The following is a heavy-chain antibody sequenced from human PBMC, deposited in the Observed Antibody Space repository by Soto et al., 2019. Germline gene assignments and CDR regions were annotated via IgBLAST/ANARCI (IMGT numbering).Heavy chain of an antibody. J-gene: IGHJ6*03. CDR3: ARDRQGITGTGYYYYYMDV. CDR2: IKQDGSEK. Sequence: GGSLRLSCAASGFTFSSYWMSWVRQAPGKGLEWVANIKQDGSEKYYVDSVKGRFTISRDNAKNSLYLQMNSLRAEDTAVYYCARDRQGITGTGYYYYYMDVWGKGTTVTVSS. V-gene: IGHV3-7*01. CDR1: GFTFSSYW. D-gene: IGHD1-20*01.